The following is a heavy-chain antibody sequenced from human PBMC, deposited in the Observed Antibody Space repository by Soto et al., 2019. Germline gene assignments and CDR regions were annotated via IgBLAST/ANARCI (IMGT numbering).Heavy chain of an antibody. CDR3: ARGTRFDAFDI. D-gene: IGHD1-1*01. CDR1: GYILTEYG. CDR2: ISAYNDNT. Sequence: GASVKVSCKASGYILTEYGINWVRQAPGQGLEWMGWISAYNDNTDYAQKFQGRVTMTTDTSTSTAYMELRSLRSDDTAVYYCARGTRFDAFDIWGQGTMVTVS. V-gene: IGHV1-18*01. J-gene: IGHJ3*02.